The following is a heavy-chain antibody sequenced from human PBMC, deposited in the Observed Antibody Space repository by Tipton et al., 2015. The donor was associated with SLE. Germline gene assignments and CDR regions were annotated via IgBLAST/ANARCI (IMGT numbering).Heavy chain of an antibody. CDR1: GGSFSGYY. Sequence: TLSLTCAVYGGSFSGYYWGWIRQPPGKGLEWIGEINHSGSTNYNPSLKSRVTISVDTSKNQFSLKLSSVTAADTAVYYCARRRRGATSYYFDYWGQGTLVTVSS. CDR3: ARRRRGATSYYFDY. J-gene: IGHJ4*02. CDR2: INHSGST. D-gene: IGHD1-26*01. V-gene: IGHV4-34*01.